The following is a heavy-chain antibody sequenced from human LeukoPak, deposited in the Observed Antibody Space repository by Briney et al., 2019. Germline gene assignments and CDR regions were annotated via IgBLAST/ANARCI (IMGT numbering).Heavy chain of an antibody. J-gene: IGHJ5*02. Sequence: GASVKVSCKASGYTFTGYYMHWVRQAPGQGLEWMGRINPKSGGTNYAQKFQGRVTMTRDTYISTAYMELSRLRSDDTAVYYRARGEDTAHHKGGYNWFDPWGQGTLVTVSS. CDR3: ARGEDTAHHKGGYNWFDP. CDR1: GYTFTGYY. V-gene: IGHV1-2*06. D-gene: IGHD5-18*01. CDR2: INPKSGGT.